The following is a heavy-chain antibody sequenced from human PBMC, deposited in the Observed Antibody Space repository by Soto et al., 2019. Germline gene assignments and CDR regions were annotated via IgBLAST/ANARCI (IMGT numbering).Heavy chain of an antibody. CDR2: INPNSGGT. J-gene: IGHJ6*02. CDR3: ARASHYDILTGYYLYYYGMDV. Sequence: ASVKVSCKVSGYTFTGYYMHWVRQAPGQGLEWMGWINPNSGGTNYAQKFQGRVTMTRDTSISTAYMELSRLRSDDTAVYYCARASHYDILTGYYLYYYGMDVWGQGTTVTVSS. D-gene: IGHD3-9*01. CDR1: GYTFTGYY. V-gene: IGHV1-2*02.